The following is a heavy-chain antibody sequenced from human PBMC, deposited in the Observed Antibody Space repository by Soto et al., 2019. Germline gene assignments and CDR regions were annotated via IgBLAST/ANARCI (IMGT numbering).Heavy chain of an antibody. CDR3: ARDLRSGYGPYYYYGMDV. Sequence: KQSPTLSLTCPVSGGSVSSGSYYWSWIRQPPGKGLEWIGYIYYSGSTNYNPSLKSRVTISVDTSKNQFSLKLSSVTAADTAVYYCARDLRSGYGPYYYYGMDVWGQGTTVTVSS. J-gene: IGHJ6*02. CDR2: IYYSGST. CDR1: GGSVSSGSYY. D-gene: IGHD5-12*01. V-gene: IGHV4-61*01.